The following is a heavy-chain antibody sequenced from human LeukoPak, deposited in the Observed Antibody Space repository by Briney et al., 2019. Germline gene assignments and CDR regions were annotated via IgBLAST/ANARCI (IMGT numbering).Heavy chain of an antibody. V-gene: IGHV3-23*01. Sequence: GGSLRLSCAASGFTFSNAWMSWVRQAPGKGLEWVSIISRSGGSTYYADSVKGRFTISRDNSKNTLCLQMNTLRAEDTAVYFCATSRTADFADTNFDYWGQGTLVPVSS. CDR2: ISRSGGST. J-gene: IGHJ4*02. CDR1: GFTFSNAW. D-gene: IGHD1-14*01. CDR3: ATSRTADFADTNFDY.